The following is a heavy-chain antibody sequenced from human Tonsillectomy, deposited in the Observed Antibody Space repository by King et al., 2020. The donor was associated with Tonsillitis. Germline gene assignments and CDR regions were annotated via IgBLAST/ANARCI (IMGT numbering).Heavy chain of an antibody. D-gene: IGHD6-13*01. CDR2: ISSSGSTI. J-gene: IGHJ4*02. V-gene: IGHV3-48*03. CDR1: GFTFSSYE. CDR3: AREGYSWYGGFDY. Sequence: VQLVESGGGLVQPGGSLRLSCAASGFTFSSYEMNWVRQAPGKGREWGSYISSSGSTIYFADSVKGRFTISRDNAKNSLYLQMNSLRAEDTAVYYCAREGYSWYGGFDYWGQGTLVPVSS.